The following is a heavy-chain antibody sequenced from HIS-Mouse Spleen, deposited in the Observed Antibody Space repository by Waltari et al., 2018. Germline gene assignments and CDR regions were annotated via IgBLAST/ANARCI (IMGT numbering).Heavy chain of an antibody. V-gene: IGHV4-4*07. Sequence: QVQLQESGPGLVKPSETLSLTCTVSGGSISSYYWSWIRQPAGKGLEWIVRIYTSGSTNYNPSLKSRVTMSVDTSNNQFSLKLSSVNAADTAVYYCARDFHDFWSGYYGGDKKHDAFDIWGQVTMVTVSS. D-gene: IGHD3-3*01. CDR3: ARDFHDFWSGYYGGDKKHDAFDI. CDR1: GGSISSYY. CDR2: IYTSGST. J-gene: IGHJ3*02.